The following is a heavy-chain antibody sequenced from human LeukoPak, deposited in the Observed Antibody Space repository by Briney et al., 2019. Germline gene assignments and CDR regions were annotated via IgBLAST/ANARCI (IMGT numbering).Heavy chain of an antibody. V-gene: IGHV3-21*01. D-gene: IGHD2-2*01. CDR1: GFTFSSYS. Sequence: GGSLRLSCAASGFTFSSYSMNWVRQAPGKGLEWVSSISSSSSYIYYADSVKGRFTISRDNAKNSLYLQMNSLRAEDTAVYYCARVGCSSTSCYAAPYYFDYWGKGTTVTVSS. J-gene: IGHJ4*03. CDR2: ISSSSSYI. CDR3: ARVGCSSTSCYAAPYYFDY.